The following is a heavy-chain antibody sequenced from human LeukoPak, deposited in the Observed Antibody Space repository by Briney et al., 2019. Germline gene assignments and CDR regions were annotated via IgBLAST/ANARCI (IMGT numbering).Heavy chain of an antibody. J-gene: IGHJ4*02. V-gene: IGHV4-39*07. D-gene: IGHD3-22*01. Sequence: SETLSLTCTVSGGSISSSSYYWGWIRQPPGKGLEWIGEINHSGSTNYNPSLKSRVTISVDTSKNQFSLKLSSVTAADTAVYYCARGGVYDSSGYSTTLGPHRYYFDYWGQGTLVTVSS. CDR2: INHSGST. CDR3: ARGGVYDSSGYSTTLGPHRYYFDY. CDR1: GGSISSSSYY.